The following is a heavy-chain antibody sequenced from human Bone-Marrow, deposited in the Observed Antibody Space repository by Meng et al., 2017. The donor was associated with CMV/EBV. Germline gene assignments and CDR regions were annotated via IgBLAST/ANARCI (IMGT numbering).Heavy chain of an antibody. CDR2: ISAYNGNT. CDR1: GYTFTSYG. J-gene: IGHJ5*02. Sequence: ASVKVSCKASGYTFTSYGISWVRQAPGQGLEWMGWISAYNGNTNYAQKLQGRVTMTTDTSTSTAYMELRSLRSDDTAVYYCATTDSYGYWFDPWGQGTRVTVSS. D-gene: IGHD5-18*01. CDR3: ATTDSYGYWFDP. V-gene: IGHV1-18*01.